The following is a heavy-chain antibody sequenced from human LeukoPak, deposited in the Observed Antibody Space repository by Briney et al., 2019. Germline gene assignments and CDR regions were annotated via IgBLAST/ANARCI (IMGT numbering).Heavy chain of an antibody. CDR1: GFTVSSNY. D-gene: IGHD2-21*01. CDR2: IYSGGST. Sequence: GGSLRLSCAASGFTVSSNYMSWVRQAPGKGLEWVSVIYSGGSTYYADSVKGRFTISRDNSKSTLYIQMNSLRAEDTAVYYCARDVVGHFDYWGQGTLVTVSS. J-gene: IGHJ4*02. CDR3: ARDVVGHFDY. V-gene: IGHV3-53*01.